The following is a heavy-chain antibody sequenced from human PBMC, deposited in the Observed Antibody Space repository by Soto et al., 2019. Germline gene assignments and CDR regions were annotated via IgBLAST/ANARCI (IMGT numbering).Heavy chain of an antibody. J-gene: IGHJ4*02. CDR3: ARGYCSGGSCYSRLYFDY. D-gene: IGHD2-15*01. CDR2: IYPGDSDT. Sequence: PGESLKISCKGSGYSFTSYWIGWVRQMPGKGLEWMGIIYPGDSDTRYSPSFQGQVTISADKSISTAHLQWSSLKASDTAMYYCARGYCSGGSCYSRLYFDYWGQGTLVTVSS. CDR1: GYSFTSYW. V-gene: IGHV5-51*01.